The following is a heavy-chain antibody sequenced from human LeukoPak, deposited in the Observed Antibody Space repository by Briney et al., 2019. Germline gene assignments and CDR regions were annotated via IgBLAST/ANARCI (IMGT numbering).Heavy chain of an antibody. Sequence: ASVKVSCKASGYTFTKYAMHWVRQAPGQTLEWMAWTNAGNGNTKYSQKFQGRVTITRDTSASIAYMELSSLRSEDTAVYYCAREACSSTRCYDLAFDIWGQGTMVTVSS. CDR3: AREACSSTRCYDLAFDI. D-gene: IGHD2-2*01. V-gene: IGHV1-3*01. J-gene: IGHJ3*02. CDR2: TNAGNGNT. CDR1: GYTFTKYA.